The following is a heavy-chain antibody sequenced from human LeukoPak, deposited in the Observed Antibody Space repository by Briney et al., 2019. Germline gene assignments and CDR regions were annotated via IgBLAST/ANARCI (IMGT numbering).Heavy chain of an antibody. Sequence: SVKVSCKASGGTFSSYAISWVRQAPGQGLEWMGRIIPIFGTANYAQKFQGRVTITTDESTSTAYMELSSLRSEDTAVYYCASEETYPVRVSFGYWGQRTLVTVSS. CDR3: ASEETYPVRVSFGY. D-gene: IGHD3-16*01. J-gene: IGHJ4*02. V-gene: IGHV1-69*05. CDR1: GGTFSSYA. CDR2: IIPIFGTA.